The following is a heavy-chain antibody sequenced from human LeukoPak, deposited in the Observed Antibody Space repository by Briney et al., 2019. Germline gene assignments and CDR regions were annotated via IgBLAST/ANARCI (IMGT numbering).Heavy chain of an antibody. V-gene: IGHV3-30*02. J-gene: IGHJ4*01. CDR2: IRYDGSHE. CDR1: GFTFSTHD. D-gene: IGHD1-26*01. CDR3: AKPSGSGVDY. Sequence: GGSLRLSCAASGFTFSTHDMHWVRQAPGKGLEWVAFIRYDGSHEYYADSVKGRFTISRDNSKNTLYLQMNSVRSEDTALYYCAKPSGSGVDYWGQGTRVTVSS.